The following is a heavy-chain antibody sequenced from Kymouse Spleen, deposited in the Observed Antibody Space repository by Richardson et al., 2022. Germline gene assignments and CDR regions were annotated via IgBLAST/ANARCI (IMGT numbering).Heavy chain of an antibody. V-gene: IGHV1-3*01. CDR3: ARDWSIAARPGSSSWYNWFDP. Sequence: QVQLVQSGAEVKKPGASVKVSCKASGYTFTSYAMHWVRQAPGQRLEWMGWINAGNGNTKYSQKFQGRVTITRDTSASTAYMELSSLRSEDTAVYYCARDWSIAARPGSSSWYNWFDPWGQGTLVTVSS. CDR2: INAGNGNT. D-gene: IGHD6-6*01. J-gene: IGHJ5*02. CDR1: GYTFTSYA.